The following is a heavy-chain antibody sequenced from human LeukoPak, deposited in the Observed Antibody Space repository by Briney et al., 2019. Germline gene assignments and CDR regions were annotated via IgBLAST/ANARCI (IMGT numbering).Heavy chain of an antibody. V-gene: IGHV4-34*01. CDR2: INHSGST. J-gene: IGHJ4*02. Sequence: SETLSLTCAVYGGSFSGYYWSWIRQPPGKGLEWIGEINHSGSTNYNPSLKSRVTISVDTSKNQFSLKLSSVTAADTAVYYCARDRDGYNGYTDWGQGTLVTVSS. CDR1: GGSFSGYY. D-gene: IGHD5-24*01. CDR3: ARDRDGYNGYTD.